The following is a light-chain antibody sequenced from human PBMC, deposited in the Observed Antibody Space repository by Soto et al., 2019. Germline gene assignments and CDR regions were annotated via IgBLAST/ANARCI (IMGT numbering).Light chain of an antibody. Sequence: EIVLTQSPGTLSLSPGERATLSCRASQSVSSNYLAWYQQKPGQAPRLLIYGASSRATGIPDRFSGSGSGTDFPLTISRLEPEDCAGYYCQQYGSSGWTFGQGTKVEIK. V-gene: IGKV3-20*01. CDR1: QSVSSNY. CDR3: QQYGSSGWT. CDR2: GAS. J-gene: IGKJ1*01.